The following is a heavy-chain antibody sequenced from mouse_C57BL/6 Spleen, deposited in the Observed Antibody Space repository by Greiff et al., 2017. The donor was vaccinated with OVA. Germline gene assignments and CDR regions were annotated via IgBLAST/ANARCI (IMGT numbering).Heavy chain of an antibody. CDR2: IYPGNGDT. CDR1: GYTFTRYN. CDR3: ARSNDGYAMDY. D-gene: IGHD2-3*01. V-gene: IGHV1-12*01. J-gene: IGHJ4*01. Sequence: QVQLQQSGPELVRPGASVKMSCKASGYTFTRYNMHWVKQTPRKGLEWIGAIYPGNGDTSYNQKFKGKATLTVDKSSSTAYMQLSSLTSEDSAVYYCARSNDGYAMDYWGQGTSVTVSS.